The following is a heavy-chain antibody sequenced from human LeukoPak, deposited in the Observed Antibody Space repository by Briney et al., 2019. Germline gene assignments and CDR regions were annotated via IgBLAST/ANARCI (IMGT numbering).Heavy chain of an antibody. CDR2: INSDGSST. V-gene: IGHV3-74*01. D-gene: IGHD6-19*01. J-gene: IGHJ4*02. CDR1: EFTFSSCW. CDR3: ARAPRYSSGWYFDY. Sequence: GGSLRLSCAASEFTFSSCWMLWVRQPPGKGLMWVSLINSDGSSTRYADSVKGRFTISRDNAKNTLYLQMSSLRAEDTAVYYCARAPRYSSGWYFDYWGQGTLVTVSS.